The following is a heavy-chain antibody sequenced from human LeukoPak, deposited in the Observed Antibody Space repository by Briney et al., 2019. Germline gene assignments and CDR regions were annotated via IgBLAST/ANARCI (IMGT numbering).Heavy chain of an antibody. CDR3: AREYSDYLDY. Sequence: PGGSLRLSCAASGFTFSNHGMNWVRQAPGTGLEWVAFISYDGGDTFYADSVKGRFTISRDNSKNTLYMQMNTLRPDDTAVYYCAREYSDYLDYWGQGTLVTVSS. CDR2: ISYDGGDT. J-gene: IGHJ4*02. D-gene: IGHD4-11*01. CDR1: GFTFSNHG. V-gene: IGHV3-30*03.